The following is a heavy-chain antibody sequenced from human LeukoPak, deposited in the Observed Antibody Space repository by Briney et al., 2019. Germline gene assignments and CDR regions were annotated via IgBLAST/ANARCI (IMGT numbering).Heavy chain of an antibody. J-gene: IGHJ4*02. CDR1: GFTFSSYW. CDR2: IKQDGSEK. D-gene: IGHD3-16*01. V-gene: IGHV3-7*03. Sequence: QAGGSLRLSCAASGFTFSSYWMSWVRQAPGKGLEWVANIKQDGSEKYYVDSVKGRFTISRDNAKNSLYLQMNSLRAEDTAVYYCAREHRGSGSLYPYFDYWGQGTLVTVSS. CDR3: AREHRGSGSLYPYFDY.